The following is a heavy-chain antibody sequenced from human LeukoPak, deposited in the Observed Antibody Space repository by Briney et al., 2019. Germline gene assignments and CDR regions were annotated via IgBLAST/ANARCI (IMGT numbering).Heavy chain of an antibody. J-gene: IGHJ3*02. Sequence: GASLKISCKGSGYSFMNNWIGWVRQMPGKGLEWMGIIYPGDSDTRYSPSFQGQVTISADKSISTAYLQWSSLRASDTAMYYCAKFHYYYGSGIFDAFDMWGLGTMVTVSS. CDR1: GYSFMNNW. CDR2: IYPGDSDT. V-gene: IGHV5-51*01. CDR3: AKFHYYYGSGIFDAFDM. D-gene: IGHD3-10*01.